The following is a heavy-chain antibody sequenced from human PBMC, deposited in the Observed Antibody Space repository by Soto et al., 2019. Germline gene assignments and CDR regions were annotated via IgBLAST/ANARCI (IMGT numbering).Heavy chain of an antibody. J-gene: IGHJ4*02. CDR1: GLTFSSFS. D-gene: IGHD3-10*01. CDR2: ILSSSGSI. CDR3: AKDPEADTGREAPYYYLAY. V-gene: IGHV3-21*04. Sequence: GGSLRLSCAASGLTFSSFSFNGVRQAPGKGLEWVSFILSSSGSIYYADSVKGRFTISRDNSKNTLYLQMNSLRDEDTAVYYCAKDPEADTGREAPYYYLAYWGQGTLVTVSS.